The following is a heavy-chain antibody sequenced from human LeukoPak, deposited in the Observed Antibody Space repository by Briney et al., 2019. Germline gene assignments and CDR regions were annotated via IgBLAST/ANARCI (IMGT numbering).Heavy chain of an antibody. J-gene: IGHJ4*02. CDR2: INHSGST. D-gene: IGHD6-19*01. Sequence: PSETLSLTCAVYGGTFSGYYWSWIRQPPGKGLEWIGEINHSGSTNYNPSLKSRVTISVDTSKNQFSLKLSSVTAADTAVYYCARDIAVAGTSYWGQGTLVAVSS. V-gene: IGHV4-34*01. CDR3: ARDIAVAGTSY. CDR1: GGTFSGYY.